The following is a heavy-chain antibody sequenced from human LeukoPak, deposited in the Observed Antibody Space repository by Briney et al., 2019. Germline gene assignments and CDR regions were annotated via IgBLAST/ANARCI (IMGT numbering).Heavy chain of an antibody. D-gene: IGHD3-22*01. Sequence: SETLSLTCTVSGGSIRSSYYYWGWIRQPPGKGLEWIGSIYDSGSTYYNPSLKSRVTISVDTSKNQFSLKLSSVTAADTAVYYCARGITMIVVVITTDAFDIWGQGTMVTVSS. J-gene: IGHJ3*02. V-gene: IGHV4-39*01. CDR1: GGSIRSSYYY. CDR2: IYDSGST. CDR3: ARGITMIVVVITTDAFDI.